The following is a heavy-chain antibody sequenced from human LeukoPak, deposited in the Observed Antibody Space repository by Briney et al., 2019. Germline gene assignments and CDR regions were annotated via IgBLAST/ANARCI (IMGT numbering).Heavy chain of an antibody. J-gene: IGHJ4*02. CDR3: ARDVSYDSSGLYDY. CDR1: GFTFSSYG. V-gene: IGHV3-33*01. Sequence: GGSLRLSCAASGFTFSSYGMHWVRQAPGKXLEWVAVIWYDGSNKYYADSVKGRFTISRDNSKNTLYLQMNSLRAEDTAVYYCARDVSYDSSGLYDYWGQGALVTVSS. CDR2: IWYDGSNK. D-gene: IGHD3-22*01.